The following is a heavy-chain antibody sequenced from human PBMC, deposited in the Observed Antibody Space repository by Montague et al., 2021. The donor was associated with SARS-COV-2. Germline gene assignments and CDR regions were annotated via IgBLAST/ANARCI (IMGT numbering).Heavy chain of an antibody. CDR3: ARGGNLWDSSGYYREGYFYGMDV. J-gene: IGHJ6*02. D-gene: IGHD3-22*01. CDR1: GFTFSSYS. CDR2: ISSSSTTI. Sequence: SLRLSCAASGFTFSSYSMNWVRQAPGKGLEWVSHISSSSTTIYYADSVKGRFTISRDSAKNSLYLQVNSLRAEDTVVYYCARGGNLWDSSGYYREGYFYGMDVWGQGTTVTVSS. V-gene: IGHV3-48*04.